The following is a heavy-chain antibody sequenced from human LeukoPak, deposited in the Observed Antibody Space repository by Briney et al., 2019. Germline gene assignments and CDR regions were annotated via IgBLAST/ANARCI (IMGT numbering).Heavy chain of an antibody. CDR3: ASQTWDIVVVPAAMGGFDP. Sequence: GGSLRLSCAASGFTFSSYEMNWVRQAPGKGLEWVSYISSSGSTIYYADSVKGRFTISRDNAKNSLYLQMNSLRAEDTAVYYCASQTWDIVVVPAAMGGFDPWGQGTLVTVSS. V-gene: IGHV3-48*03. CDR2: ISSSGSTI. CDR1: GFTFSSYE. J-gene: IGHJ5*02. D-gene: IGHD2-2*01.